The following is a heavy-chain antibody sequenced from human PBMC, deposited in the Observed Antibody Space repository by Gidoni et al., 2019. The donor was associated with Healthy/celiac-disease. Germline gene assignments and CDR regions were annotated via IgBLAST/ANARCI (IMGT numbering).Heavy chain of an antibody. V-gene: IGHV4-38-2*01. D-gene: IGHD2-2*01. CDR1: VYSISSGYY. CDR2: IYHSGST. Sequence: QVQLQESGPGLVKPSETLSLTCAVSVYSISSGYYWGWLRQPPGTGLEWIGSIYHSGSTYYNPSLKSRVTISVDTSKNQFSLKLSSVTAADTAVYYCARSSCSSTSCPYYFDYWGQGTLVTVSS. CDR3: ARSSCSSTSCPYYFDY. J-gene: IGHJ4*02.